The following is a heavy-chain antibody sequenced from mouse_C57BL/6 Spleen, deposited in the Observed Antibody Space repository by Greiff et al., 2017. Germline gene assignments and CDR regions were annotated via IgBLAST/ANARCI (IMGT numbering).Heavy chain of an antibody. J-gene: IGHJ3*01. CDR1: GFTFSDYG. Sequence: EVMLVESGGGLVKPGGSLKLSCAASGFTFSDYGMHWVRQAPEKGLEWVAYISSGSSTIYYADTVKGRFTISRDNAKNTLFLQMTSLRSEDTAMXYCANGGFSSPWFAYWGQGTLVTVSA. D-gene: IGHD1-1*01. CDR3: ANGGFSSPWFAY. V-gene: IGHV5-17*01. CDR2: ISSGSSTI.